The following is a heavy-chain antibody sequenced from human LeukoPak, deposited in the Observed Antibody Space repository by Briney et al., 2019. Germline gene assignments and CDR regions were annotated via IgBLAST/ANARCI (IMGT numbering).Heavy chain of an antibody. D-gene: IGHD6-6*01. V-gene: IGHV3-21*01. CDR2: ISSSSSYI. Sequence: RTGGSLRLSCAASGFTFSTYSMNWVRQAPGKGLEWVSSISSSSSYIYYADSVKGRFTISRDNAKNSVYLQMNSLRAEDAAVYYCSRSAIPKSIAARMLGCYYMDVWGKGTTVTVSS. J-gene: IGHJ6*03. CDR3: SRSAIPKSIAARMLGCYYMDV. CDR1: GFTFSTYS.